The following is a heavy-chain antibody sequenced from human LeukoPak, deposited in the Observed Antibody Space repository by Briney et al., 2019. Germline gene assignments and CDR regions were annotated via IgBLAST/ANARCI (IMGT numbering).Heavy chain of an antibody. J-gene: IGHJ4*02. CDR1: GYTFTSYG. V-gene: IGHV1-18*01. CDR2: ISAYNGNT. CDR3: ARDGSYIGGVIVSRDY. Sequence: GASVKVSCKASGYTFTSYGISWVRQAPGQGLEWMGWISAYNGNTNYAQKLQGRVTMTTDTSTSTAYMELRSLRSDDTAVYYCARDGSYIGGVIVSRDYWGQGTLVAVSS. D-gene: IGHD3-16*02.